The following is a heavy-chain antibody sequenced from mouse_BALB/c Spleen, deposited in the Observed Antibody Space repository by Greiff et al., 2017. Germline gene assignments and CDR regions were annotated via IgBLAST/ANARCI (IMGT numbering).Heavy chain of an antibody. J-gene: IGHJ3*01. CDR2: INPGSGGT. CDR3: ASRGQLAWFAY. CDR1: GYAFTNYL. D-gene: IGHD4-1*02. Sequence: QVQLQQSGAELVRPGTSVKVSCKASGYAFTNYLIEWVKQRPGQGLEWIGVINPGSGGTNYNEKFKGKATLTADKSSSTAYMQLSSLTSDDSAVYFCASRGQLAWFAYWGQGTLVTVSA. V-gene: IGHV1-54*01.